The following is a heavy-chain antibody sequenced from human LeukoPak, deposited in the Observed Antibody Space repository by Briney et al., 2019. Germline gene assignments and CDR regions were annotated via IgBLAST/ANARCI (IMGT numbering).Heavy chain of an antibody. J-gene: IGHJ4*02. CDR2: ISWNSGSI. D-gene: IGHD6-19*01. CDR1: GFTFDDYA. CDR3: ARGLSYAVAYGDY. Sequence: GGSLRLSCAASGFTFDDYAMHWVRQAPGKGLEWVSGISWNSGSIGYADPVRGRFTVSRDNAKNTLYLQLNSLRADDTAVYYCARGLSYAVAYGDYWGQGTLVTVSS. V-gene: IGHV3-9*01.